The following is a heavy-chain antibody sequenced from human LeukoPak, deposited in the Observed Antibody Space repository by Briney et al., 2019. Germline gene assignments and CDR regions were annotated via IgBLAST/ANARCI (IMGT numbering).Heavy chain of an antibody. CDR3: ARWDNWGSGPTGPFDD. D-gene: IGHD7-27*01. CDR1: GVSFSGYY. Sequence: ASETLSLTCAVSGVSFSGYYWSWIRQPPGKGLEWIGEINHSGRSNYNPSLKSRVTISVDASKNHLSLKPYSVTAADTAVYYCARWDNWGSGPTGPFDDWGQGTLVTVSS. V-gene: IGHV4-34*01. CDR2: INHSGRS. J-gene: IGHJ4*02.